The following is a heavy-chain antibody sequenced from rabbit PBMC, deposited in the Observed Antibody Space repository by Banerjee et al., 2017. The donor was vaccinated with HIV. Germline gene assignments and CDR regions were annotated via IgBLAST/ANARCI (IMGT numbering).Heavy chain of an antibody. CDR2: IYTDSGSA. V-gene: IGHV1S40*01. J-gene: IGHJ4*01. D-gene: IGHD2-1*01. Sequence: QSLEESGGDLVQPGASLILTCTASGFSFSSRYYMCWVRQAPGKGLEWVACIYTDSGSAYYASWAKGRFTISKTSSTTVTLQMTSLTAADTATYFCARDGDYGDSYFNLWGQGTLVTVS. CDR1: GFSFSSRYY. CDR3: ARDGDYGDSYFNL.